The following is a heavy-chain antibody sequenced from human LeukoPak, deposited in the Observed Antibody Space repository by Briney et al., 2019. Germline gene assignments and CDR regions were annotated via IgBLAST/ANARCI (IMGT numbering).Heavy chain of an antibody. J-gene: IGHJ4*02. Sequence: SETLSLTCAVYGGSFSGYYWSWIRQPPGKGLEWIGEINHSGSTNYNPSLKSRVTISVDTSKNQFSLKLSSVTAADTAVYYCARGYDYVWGSYRYGVLFDYWGQGTLVTVSS. CDR1: GGSFSGYY. D-gene: IGHD3-16*02. CDR3: ARGYDYVWGSYRYGVLFDY. CDR2: INHSGST. V-gene: IGHV4-34*01.